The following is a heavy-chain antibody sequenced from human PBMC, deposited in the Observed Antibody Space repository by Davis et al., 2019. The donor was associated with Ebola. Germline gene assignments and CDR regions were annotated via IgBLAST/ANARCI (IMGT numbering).Heavy chain of an antibody. J-gene: IGHJ4*02. D-gene: IGHD3-3*01. CDR2: ISVGDGGT. CDR3: ATVVGDFWSGSHLGYFDY. CDR1: GFTFSSYA. V-gene: IGHV3-23*01. Sequence: PGGSLRLSCAASGFTFSSYAMSWVRQAPGKGLEWVSTISVGDGGTFYADSVKGRFTISRDNAKNSLYLQLNSLRAEDTALYHCATVVGDFWSGSHLGYFDYWGQGSRVTVSS.